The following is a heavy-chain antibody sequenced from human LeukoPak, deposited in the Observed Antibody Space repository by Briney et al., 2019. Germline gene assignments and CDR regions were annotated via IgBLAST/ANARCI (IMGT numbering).Heavy chain of an antibody. Sequence: GESLKISCKGSGDSFTEYWISWVRQMPGKGLEWMGRIDPSDSYTDYSPSFQGHVTMSGDKSISTAYLQWSNLKASDTAMYYCARHKTYSSSSPDAFDIWGQGTMVIVSS. D-gene: IGHD6-6*01. V-gene: IGHV5-10-1*01. CDR1: GDSFTEYW. CDR3: ARHKTYSSSSPDAFDI. CDR2: IDPSDSYT. J-gene: IGHJ3*02.